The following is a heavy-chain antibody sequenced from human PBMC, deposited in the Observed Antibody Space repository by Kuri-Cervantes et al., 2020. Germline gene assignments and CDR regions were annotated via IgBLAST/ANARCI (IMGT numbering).Heavy chain of an antibody. Sequence: GESLKISCAASGFTFSSYGMHWVRQAPGKGLEWVAVISYDGSNKYYADSVKGRFTISRDNSKNTLYLEMNSLRAEDTAMYYCAKDRGYSYGYNYYGMDVWGQGTTVTVSS. V-gene: IGHV3-30*18. CDR3: AKDRGYSYGYNYYGMDV. CDR2: ISYDGSNK. D-gene: IGHD3-16*02. CDR1: GFTFSSYG. J-gene: IGHJ6*02.